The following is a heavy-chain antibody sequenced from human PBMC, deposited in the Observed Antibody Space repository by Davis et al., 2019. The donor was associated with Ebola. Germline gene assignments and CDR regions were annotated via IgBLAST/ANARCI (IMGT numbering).Heavy chain of an antibody. CDR3: VRGGSATAY. Sequence: GGSLKISCAASGFTFSNYWMSWARQAPGKGLECVAHIKEDGSKEFYVDSVKGRFTISRDNAKSSLYLQMNSLRAEDTAVFYCVRGGSATAYWGQGTPVTVSS. CDR2: IKEDGSKE. D-gene: IGHD2-15*01. J-gene: IGHJ1*01. CDR1: GFTFSNYW. V-gene: IGHV3-7*03.